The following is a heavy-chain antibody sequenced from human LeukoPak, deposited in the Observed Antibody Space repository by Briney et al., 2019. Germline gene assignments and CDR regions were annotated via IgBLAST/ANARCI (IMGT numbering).Heavy chain of an antibody. CDR2: IWYDGSNK. D-gene: IGHD3-22*01. V-gene: IGHV3-33*01. CDR1: GFTSSSYG. CDR3: ARDPYDYDISGLLTPYYFDY. Sequence: PGRSLRLSRAASGFTSSSYGMHWVRQAPGKGLEWVAVIWYDGSNKYYADSVKGRFTISRDNSKNTLYLQMNSLRAEDTAVYYCARDPYDYDISGLLTPYYFDYWGQGTLVTVSS. J-gene: IGHJ4*02.